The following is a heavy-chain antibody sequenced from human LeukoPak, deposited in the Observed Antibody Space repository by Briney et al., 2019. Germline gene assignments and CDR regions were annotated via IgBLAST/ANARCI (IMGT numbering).Heavy chain of an antibody. CDR2: ISGRGDRT. CDR1: GFTFSIYA. Sequence: PGGSLRLSCAASGFTFSIYAMSWVRQAPGKGLEWVSAISGRGDRTYYADSVKGRFTISRDNSKTTLYLQMDSLRADDTAVYYCAKDLSGLGAVAGVDAFDIWGQGTMVTVSS. D-gene: IGHD6-19*01. J-gene: IGHJ3*02. V-gene: IGHV3-23*01. CDR3: AKDLSGLGAVAGVDAFDI.